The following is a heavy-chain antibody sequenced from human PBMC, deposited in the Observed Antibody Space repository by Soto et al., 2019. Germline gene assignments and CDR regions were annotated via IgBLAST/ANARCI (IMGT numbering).Heavy chain of an antibody. CDR1: GGSISSYY. Sequence: QVQLQESGPGLVKPSETLSLTCTVSGGSISSYYWSWIRQPPGKGLEWIGYIYYSGSTNYNPSLKSLVTIAVDTSKNQFSLKLCSVTAADTAVYYCARVSGSGSHRFDYWGQGTLGTVSS. CDR2: IYYSGST. D-gene: IGHD3-10*01. J-gene: IGHJ4*02. V-gene: IGHV4-59*01. CDR3: ARVSGSGSHRFDY.